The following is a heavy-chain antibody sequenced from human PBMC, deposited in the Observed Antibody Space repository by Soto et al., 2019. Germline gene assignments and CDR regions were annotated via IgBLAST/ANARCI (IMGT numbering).Heavy chain of an antibody. CDR1: GYTFTSYG. V-gene: IGHV1-18*01. CDR2: ISAYNGNT. D-gene: IGHD3-3*01. J-gene: IGHJ5*02. Sequence: XSVKVSFKASGYTFTSYGIRLVRQAPGQGLEWMGWISAYNGNTNYAQKLQGRVTMTTDTSTSTAYMELRSLRSDDTAVYYCARAVGIIRFDTWGQGTLVTVSS. CDR3: ARAVGIIRFDT.